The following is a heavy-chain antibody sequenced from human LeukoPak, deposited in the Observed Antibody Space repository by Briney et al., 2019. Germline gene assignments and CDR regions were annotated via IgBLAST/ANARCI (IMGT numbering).Heavy chain of an antibody. D-gene: IGHD3-3*01. Sequence: PPETLSLTCAVYGGSFIGYYWSWIRQPPGKGLEWIGEINHSGGANYNPSLKSRVTISADTSKSQFSLKLGSVTAADTAVYYCARVPLRFLEPFDYWGQGTLVTVSS. J-gene: IGHJ4*02. V-gene: IGHV4-34*01. CDR1: GGSFIGYY. CDR2: INHSGGA. CDR3: ARVPLRFLEPFDY.